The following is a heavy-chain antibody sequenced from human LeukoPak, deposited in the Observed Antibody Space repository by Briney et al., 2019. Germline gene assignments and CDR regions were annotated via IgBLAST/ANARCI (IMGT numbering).Heavy chain of an antibody. J-gene: IGHJ4*02. Sequence: PSETLSLTCTVSGGSISSSSYYWGWIRQPPGKGLEWIGSIYYSGSTNYNPSLKSRVTISVDTSKNQFSLKLSSVTAADTAVYYCARGFHVPYYYGSGSNLDYWGQGTLVTVSS. CDR2: IYYSGST. CDR1: GGSISSSSYY. CDR3: ARGFHVPYYYGSGSNLDY. V-gene: IGHV4-39*07. D-gene: IGHD3-10*01.